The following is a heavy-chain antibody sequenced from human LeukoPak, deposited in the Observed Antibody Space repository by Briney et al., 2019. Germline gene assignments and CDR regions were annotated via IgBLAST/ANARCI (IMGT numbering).Heavy chain of an antibody. J-gene: IGHJ4*02. Sequence: PSETLSLTCTVSGDSISSSPYYWGWIRQPPGKGLEWIGRIYTSGSTNYNPSLKSRVTMSVDTSKNQFSLKLSSVTAADTAVYYCARDHGLAVVPVFDYWGQGTLVTVSS. V-gene: IGHV4-39*07. CDR3: ARDHGLAVVPVFDY. CDR2: IYTSGST. CDR1: GDSISSSPYY. D-gene: IGHD2-2*01.